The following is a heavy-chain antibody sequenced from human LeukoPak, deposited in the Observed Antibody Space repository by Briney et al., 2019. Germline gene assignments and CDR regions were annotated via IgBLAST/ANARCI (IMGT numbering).Heavy chain of an antibody. Sequence: SETLSLTCAVYGGSFSGYYWSWIRQPPGKGLEWVGEINHSGSTNYNPSLKSRVTISVDTSKNQFSLKLSSVTAADTAVYYCARGVDFWSGYYTGGHWFDPWGQGTLVTVSS. CDR2: INHSGST. V-gene: IGHV4-34*01. J-gene: IGHJ5*02. D-gene: IGHD3-3*01. CDR3: ARGVDFWSGYYTGGHWFDP. CDR1: GGSFSGYY.